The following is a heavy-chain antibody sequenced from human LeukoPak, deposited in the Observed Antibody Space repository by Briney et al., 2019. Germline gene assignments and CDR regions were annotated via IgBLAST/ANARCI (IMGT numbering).Heavy chain of an antibody. CDR2: IRGSGDST. CDR3: AKDQFGGSGWYYFDY. V-gene: IGHV3-23*01. D-gene: IGHD6-19*01. CDR1: GFTFSTYA. Sequence: GGSLRLSCSASGFTFSTYAMSWVRQPPGKGLEWVSAIRGSGDSTYYAESVKGRFTISRDNSKNTLYLQMNSLRAEDTAVYYCAKDQFGGSGWYYFDYWGQGTLVTVSS. J-gene: IGHJ4*02.